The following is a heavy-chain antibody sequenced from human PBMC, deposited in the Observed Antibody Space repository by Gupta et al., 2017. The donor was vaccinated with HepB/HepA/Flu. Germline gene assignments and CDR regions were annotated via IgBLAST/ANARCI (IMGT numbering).Heavy chain of an antibody. V-gene: IGHV3-23*01. J-gene: IGHJ6*03. Sequence: EVQLLESGGGLVQPGGSLRLSCAASGFTFSSYAMSWVRQAPGKGLEWVSAISGSGGSTYYADSVKGRFTISRDNSKNTLYLQMNSLRAEDTAVYYCAKDALYYDFWSGYYPRNYYYYYYMDVWGKGTTVTVSS. CDR2: ISGSGGST. CDR3: AKDALYYDFWSGYYPRNYYYYYYMDV. CDR1: GFTFSSYA. D-gene: IGHD3-3*01.